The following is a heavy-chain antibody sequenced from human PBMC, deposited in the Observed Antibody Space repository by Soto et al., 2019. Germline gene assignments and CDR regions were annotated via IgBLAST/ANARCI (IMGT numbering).Heavy chain of an antibody. CDR2: IRSKANSYAT. Sequence: PGGSLRLSCAASGFTFSGSAMHWVRRASGKGLEWVGRIRSKANSYATAYAASVKGRFTISRDDSKNTAYLQMNSLKTEDTAVYYCTTYCTNGVCSISHGMDVWGQGTTVTVSS. J-gene: IGHJ6*02. CDR3: TTYCTNGVCSISHGMDV. V-gene: IGHV3-73*01. CDR1: GFTFSGSA. D-gene: IGHD2-8*01.